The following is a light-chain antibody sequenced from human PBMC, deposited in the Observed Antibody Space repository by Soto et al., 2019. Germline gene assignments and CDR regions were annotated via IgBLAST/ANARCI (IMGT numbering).Light chain of an antibody. Sequence: IQRSQCPACRSAWLGDRVTITCRASQGISSWLAWYQQKPGKAPKLLIYAASSLQSGVPSRFSGSGSGTDFTLTISSLQPEDFATYYCQQANSLPFTFGGGTKVDIK. J-gene: IGKJ4*01. CDR2: AAS. CDR1: QGISSW. CDR3: QQANSLPFT. V-gene: IGKV1D-12*01.